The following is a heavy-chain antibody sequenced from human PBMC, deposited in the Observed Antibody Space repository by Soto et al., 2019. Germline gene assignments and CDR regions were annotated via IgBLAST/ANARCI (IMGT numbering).Heavy chain of an antibody. D-gene: IGHD3-22*01. Sequence: GXLRLSCASSGFXFSSYSLNWVRQAPGKGLEWVSSISSSSSYIYYADSVKGRFTISRDNAKNSLYLQMNSLRAEDTAVYYCARDLRYYYDRLPDYWGQGTLVTVSS. J-gene: IGHJ4*02. CDR2: ISSSSSYI. V-gene: IGHV3-21*01. CDR3: ARDLRYYYDRLPDY. CDR1: GFXFSSYS.